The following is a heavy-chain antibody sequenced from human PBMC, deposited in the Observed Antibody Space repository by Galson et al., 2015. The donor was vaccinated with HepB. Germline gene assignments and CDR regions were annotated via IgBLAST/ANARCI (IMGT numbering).Heavy chain of an antibody. V-gene: IGHV3-23*01. CDR3: AKSMDQWLVRGGDTFDF. CDR1: GFTFSSYA. Sequence: SLRLSCAGSGFTFSSYAVTWVRQAPGRGLDWVSAISGSGRSTYYADSVKGRFIISRDNSKNTFYLQMNSLRAEDTALYYCAKSMDQWLVRGGDTFDFWGQGTMVTVSS. D-gene: IGHD6-19*01. J-gene: IGHJ3*01. CDR2: ISGSGRST.